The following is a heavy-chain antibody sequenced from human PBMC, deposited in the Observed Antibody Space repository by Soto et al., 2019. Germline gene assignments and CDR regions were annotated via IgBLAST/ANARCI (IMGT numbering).Heavy chain of an antibody. CDR3: ARSGSKYGANAFDI. J-gene: IGHJ3*02. V-gene: IGHV4-59*01. CDR1: GRSISGYY. D-gene: IGHD5-18*01. Sequence: XETLYLTCTVSGRSISGYYSNWIRQPPGKGLEYIGHIYYIGTTNYNPSLKSRATISVDTSKNQFSLKLTSVTAADTAVYFCARSGSKYGANAFDIWDQGKMVTVSS. CDR2: IYYIGTT.